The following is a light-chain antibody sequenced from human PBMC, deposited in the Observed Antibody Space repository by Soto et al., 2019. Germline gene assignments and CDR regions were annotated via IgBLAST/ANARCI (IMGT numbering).Light chain of an antibody. CDR3: SSYTSRSTRV. Sequence: QSALTQPASVSGSPGQSITISCTGTSSDVGGYNYVSWYQQHPGKAPKLIIYKVSNRPSGVSNRFSGSKSGNTASLTISGLQAEDEAVYYCSSYTSRSTRVFGGGTKLTVL. J-gene: IGLJ3*02. CDR1: SSDVGGYNY. CDR2: KVS. V-gene: IGLV2-14*01.